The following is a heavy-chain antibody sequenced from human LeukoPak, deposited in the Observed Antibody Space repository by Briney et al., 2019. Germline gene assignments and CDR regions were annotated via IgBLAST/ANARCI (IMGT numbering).Heavy chain of an antibody. J-gene: IGHJ4*02. V-gene: IGHV4-39*01. CDR2: IYYRGTA. Sequence: SETLSLTCTVSGGSISTTTYYWVWIRQPPGKGLDWIGSIYYRGTAYYNPSLKSRVAISVDTSKNQFSLKLSSVTAADTAVYYGARRRRGASGGGEYYFDSWGGGPLVTVSS. CDR3: ARRRRGASGGGEYYFDS. D-gene: IGHD3-16*01. CDR1: GGSISTTTYY.